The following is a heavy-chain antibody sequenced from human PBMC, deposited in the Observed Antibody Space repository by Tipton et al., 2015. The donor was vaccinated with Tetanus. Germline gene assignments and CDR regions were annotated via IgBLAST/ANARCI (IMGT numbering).Heavy chain of an antibody. D-gene: IGHD1-26*01. CDR2: VTWDGGST. CDR3: VRETNGFDS. CDR1: GFTFEDHT. Sequence: SLRLSCVASGFTFEDHTMHWVRQAPGKGLEWVAVVTWDGGSTFYADSVQGRFTISRDNSKNSLFLQMSGLRTEDTALYYCVRETNGFDSWGQGTPVTVSS. J-gene: IGHJ5*01. V-gene: IGHV3-43*01.